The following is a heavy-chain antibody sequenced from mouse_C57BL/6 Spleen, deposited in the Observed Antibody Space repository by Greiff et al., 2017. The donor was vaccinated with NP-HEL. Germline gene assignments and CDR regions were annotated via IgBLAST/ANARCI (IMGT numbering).Heavy chain of an antibody. J-gene: IGHJ1*03. Sequence: EVQLVESGGGLVKPGGSLKLSCAASGFTFSSYAMSWVRQTPEKRLEWVATISDGGSYTYYPDNVKGRFTISRDNAKNNLYLQMSHLKSEDTAMYYCARDGNSNYWYFDVWGTGTTVTVSS. D-gene: IGHD2-5*01. CDR2: ISDGGSYT. CDR1: GFTFSSYA. V-gene: IGHV5-4*01. CDR3: ARDGNSNYWYFDV.